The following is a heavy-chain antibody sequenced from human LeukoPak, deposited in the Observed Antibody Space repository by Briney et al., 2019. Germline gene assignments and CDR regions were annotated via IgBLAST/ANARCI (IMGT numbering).Heavy chain of an antibody. CDR3: ARGHGDPPEHFQH. CDR1: GFTVSSNY. CDR2: IYSGGST. D-gene: IGHD4-17*01. J-gene: IGHJ1*01. Sequence: GGSLRLSCAASGFTVSSNYMSWVRQAPGKGLEWVSVIYSGGSTYYADSVKGRFTISRDNSKHTLYLQMNSLRAEDTAVYYCARGHGDPPEHFQHWGQGTLVTVSS. V-gene: IGHV3-66*01.